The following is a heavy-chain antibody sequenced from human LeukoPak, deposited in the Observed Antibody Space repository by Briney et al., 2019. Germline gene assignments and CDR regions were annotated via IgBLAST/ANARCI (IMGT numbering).Heavy chain of an antibody. CDR2: ADGGGSST. CDR3: ARGPGSSGGAYVGDY. Sequence: WGSLRLSCAASGFTFSTHWMHWVRQVPGRGPVWGSRADGGGSSTSYADSVKGRFSISRDNAKSTLYLQMNGLRAEDTAVYYCARGPGSSGGAYVGDYGGHGTLVTVSS. CDR1: GFTFSTHW. D-gene: IGHD3-22*01. J-gene: IGHJ4*01. V-gene: IGHV3-74*01.